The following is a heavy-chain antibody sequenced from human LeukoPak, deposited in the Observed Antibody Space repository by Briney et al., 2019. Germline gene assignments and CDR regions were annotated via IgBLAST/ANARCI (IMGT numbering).Heavy chain of an antibody. CDR1: GFTFSSYA. CDR2: IKSDAHGGTP. CDR3: TPRDY. V-gene: IGHV3-15*01. Sequence: PGGSLRLSCAASGFTFSSYAMHWVRQAPGKGLEWLGRIKSDAHGGTPDYAAPVKGRFSISRDDSKNTLYLQMNSLKIEDTGIYYCTPRDYWGQGTLVTVSS. J-gene: IGHJ4*02.